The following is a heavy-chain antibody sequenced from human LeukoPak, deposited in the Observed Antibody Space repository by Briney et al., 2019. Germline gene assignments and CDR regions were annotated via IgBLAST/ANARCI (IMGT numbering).Heavy chain of an antibody. CDR1: GFTFSSYG. CDR2: ISYDGSNK. CDR3: AKLPGGQLLSAFDY. V-gene: IGHV3-30*18. J-gene: IGHJ4*02. D-gene: IGHD2-2*01. Sequence: GGSLRLSCAAPGFTFSSYGMHWVRQAPGKGLEWVAVISYDGSNKYYADSVKGRFTISRDNSKNTLYLQMNSLRAEDTAVYYCAKLPGGQLLSAFDYWGQGTLVTVSS.